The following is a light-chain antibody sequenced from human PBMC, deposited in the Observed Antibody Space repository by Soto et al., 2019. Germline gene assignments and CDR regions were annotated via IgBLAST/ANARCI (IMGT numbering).Light chain of an antibody. CDR2: AAS. J-gene: IGKJ1*01. CDR1: QGISSY. V-gene: IGKV1-8*01. Sequence: AIRMTQSPSSLSASTGDRVTIXXXASQGISSYLAWYQQKPGKAPKLLIYAASTLQFGVPSRFSGSGSGTDFTLTISSLQPEDFATYHCQQTFITPWTFGQGTKVDIK. CDR3: QQTFITPWT.